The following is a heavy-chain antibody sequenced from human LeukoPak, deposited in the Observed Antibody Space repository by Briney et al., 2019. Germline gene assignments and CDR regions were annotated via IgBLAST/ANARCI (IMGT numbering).Heavy chain of an antibody. Sequence: GGFLRLSCAASGFTFGSYWMNWVRQASGKGLELVANIKQEGSEKFYVDSVKCRFTISRDNAENSLYLQMNSLRAEDTAVYYCARVGWFGELTRHPGGDYWGQGTLITVSS. CDR3: ARVGWFGELTRHPGGDY. CDR2: IKQEGSEK. V-gene: IGHV3-7*01. CDR1: GFTFGSYW. D-gene: IGHD3-10*01. J-gene: IGHJ4*02.